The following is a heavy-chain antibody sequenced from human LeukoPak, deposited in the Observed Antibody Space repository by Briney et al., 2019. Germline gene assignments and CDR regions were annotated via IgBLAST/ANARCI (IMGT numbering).Heavy chain of an antibody. J-gene: IGHJ6*01. Sequence: PGRSLRLSCAASGVTFSSYGMHWVRQAPGKGREWGAVISYYGSNKYYADSVKGRFTISRDNSKNTLYLQMNSLRAEDTAVYYCAKGTWRREYYYYGMDVWGQGTTVTVSS. CDR3: AKGTWRREYYYYGMDV. D-gene: IGHD5-12*01. CDR1: GVTFSSYG. V-gene: IGHV3-30*18. CDR2: ISYYGSNK.